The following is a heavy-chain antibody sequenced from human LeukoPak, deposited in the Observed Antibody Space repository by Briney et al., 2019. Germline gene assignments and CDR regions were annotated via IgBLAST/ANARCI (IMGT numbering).Heavy chain of an antibody. Sequence: GGSLRLSCAASGFTFSSYGMSWVRQAPGKGLEWVSAICGSGGSTYYADSVKGRLTISRDNSKNTLYLQMNSLRAEDAAVYFCAKAPVTSCRGAYCYPFDSWGQGTLVTVSS. CDR3: AKAPVTSCRGAYCYPFDS. CDR1: GFTFSSYG. CDR2: ICGSGGST. J-gene: IGHJ4*02. V-gene: IGHV3-23*01. D-gene: IGHD2-21*01.